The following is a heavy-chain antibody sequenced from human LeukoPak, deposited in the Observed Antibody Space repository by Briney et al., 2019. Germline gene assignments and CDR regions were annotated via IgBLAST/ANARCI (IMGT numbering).Heavy chain of an antibody. J-gene: IGHJ4*02. D-gene: IGHD6-19*01. Sequence: GGSLRLSCAVSGFTFSNYAMIWVRQAPGKGLEWVSGLSGSGGSTYYPDSVKGRFTISRDNSKNTLYLQMNSLRVEDTVVYYCANGKPEYNSGWPRGTFWGQGTLVSVSS. V-gene: IGHV3-23*01. CDR3: ANGKPEYNSGWPRGTF. CDR2: LSGSGGST. CDR1: GFTFSNYA.